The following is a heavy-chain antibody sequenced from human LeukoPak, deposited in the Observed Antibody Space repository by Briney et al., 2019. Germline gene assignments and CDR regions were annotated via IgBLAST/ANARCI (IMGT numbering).Heavy chain of an antibody. V-gene: IGHV3-23*01. CDR2: ISGSGGST. J-gene: IGHJ1*01. CDR1: GFTFASYA. D-gene: IGHD3-22*01. CDR3: AHHRGSLDSDTEYFQH. Sequence: GGSLRLSCAASGFTFASYAMSWVRQAPGKGLEWVSAISGSGGSTYYADSVKGRFTISRDNSKSTLYLQMNSLSAEDMAVYCCAHHRGSLDSDTEYFQHWGQGTLVTVSS.